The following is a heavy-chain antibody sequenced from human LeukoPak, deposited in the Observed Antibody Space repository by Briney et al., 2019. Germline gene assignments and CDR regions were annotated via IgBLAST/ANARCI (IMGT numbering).Heavy chain of an antibody. J-gene: IGHJ4*02. Sequence: PGGSLRLSCAASGFTFSSYGMHWVRQAPGKGLEWVAVISYDGSNKYYADSVKGRFTISRDNSKNTLYLQMNSLRAEDPSVYYCEKDRSPFAAMVQDYWGQGTLVTVSS. CDR1: GFTFSSYG. D-gene: IGHD5-18*01. CDR3: EKDRSPFAAMVQDY. V-gene: IGHV3-30*18. CDR2: ISYDGSNK.